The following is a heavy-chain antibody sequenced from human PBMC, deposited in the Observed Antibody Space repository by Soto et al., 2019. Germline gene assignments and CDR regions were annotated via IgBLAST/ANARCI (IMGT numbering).Heavy chain of an antibody. CDR3: TTAFVEPWLVFDY. J-gene: IGHJ4*02. CDR1: RFTCSKSL. Sequence: PGGSMSLSYEASRFTCSKSLKSWVRQASGKGLERVGRIKSKTDGGTTDYAAPVKGRFTISRDDSKNTLYLQMNSLKTEYTAVYYCTTAFVEPWLVFDYWGQGTLVTVSS. D-gene: IGHD6-19*01. CDR2: IKSKTDGGTT. V-gene: IGHV3-15*01.